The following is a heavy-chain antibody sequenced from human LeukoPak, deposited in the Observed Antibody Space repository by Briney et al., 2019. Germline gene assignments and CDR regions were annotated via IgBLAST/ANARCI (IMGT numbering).Heavy chain of an antibody. CDR3: TTDKYGYSYGYVYLDY. CDR2: IKSKTDGWTT. CDR1: GFTFSNAW. D-gene: IGHD5-18*01. V-gene: IGHV3-15*01. Sequence: KTGGSLRLSCAASGFTFSNAWMSWVPQAPGKGLEWVGRIKSKTDGWTTDYAATVKGRFTSSRDDSKNTLYLQMNSLKTEDTAVYYCTTDKYGYSYGYVYLDYWGQGTLVTVSS. J-gene: IGHJ4*02.